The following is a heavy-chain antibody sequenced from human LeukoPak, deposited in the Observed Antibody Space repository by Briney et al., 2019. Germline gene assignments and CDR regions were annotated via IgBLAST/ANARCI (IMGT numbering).Heavy chain of an antibody. Sequence: GGSLRLSCAASGFTFSDYYMSWIRQAPGKGLEWVSYISSSGSTIYYADSVKGRFTISRDNAKNSLYLQMNSLRAEDTAVYYCARDEYYGSGYRFDPWGQGTLVTVSS. CDR2: ISSSGSTI. CDR1: GFTFSDYY. J-gene: IGHJ5*02. D-gene: IGHD3-10*01. V-gene: IGHV3-11*01. CDR3: ARDEYYGSGYRFDP.